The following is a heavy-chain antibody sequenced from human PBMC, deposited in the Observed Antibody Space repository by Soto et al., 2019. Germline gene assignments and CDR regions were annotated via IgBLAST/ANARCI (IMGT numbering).Heavy chain of an antibody. V-gene: IGHV1-69*01. J-gene: IGHJ2*01. Sequence: QVQLVQSGAEVKKPGSSVKVSCKASGGTFSSYSINWVRQAPGQGLEWMGGIIPIFGTANYAQKFQGRVTLTADESTSTANMELSSLRNEDTAVYYCARPFQSWPGGWYFDLWGRGNLVTVSS. CDR1: GGTFSSYS. CDR3: ARPFQSWPGGWYFDL. D-gene: IGHD3-16*01. CDR2: IIPIFGTA.